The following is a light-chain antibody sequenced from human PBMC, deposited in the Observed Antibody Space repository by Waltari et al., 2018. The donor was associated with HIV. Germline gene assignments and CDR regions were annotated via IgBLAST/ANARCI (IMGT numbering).Light chain of an antibody. Sequence: DIVMTPSPDSLTVSLGARATVNFRSSQSLLYRSNNKKYLAGYQQKPGQPPNLLCYWASTRESGVSNRFSGSESGTNFTLTISDLQADDVALYYCQQYYATPRTFGQGTRLEI. V-gene: IGKV4-1*01. J-gene: IGKJ2*01. CDR1: QSLLYRSNNKKY. CDR3: QQYYATPRT. CDR2: WAS.